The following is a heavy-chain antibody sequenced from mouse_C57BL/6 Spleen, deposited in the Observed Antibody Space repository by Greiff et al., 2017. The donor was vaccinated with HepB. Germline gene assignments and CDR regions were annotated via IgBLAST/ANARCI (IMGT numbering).Heavy chain of an antibody. CDR2: ISAGGSYT. J-gene: IGHJ3*01. V-gene: IGHV5-4*03. CDR3: ARGGGWLPFAY. CDR1: GFTFSSYA. D-gene: IGHD2-3*01. Sequence: EVKLMESGGGLVKPGGSLKLSCAASGFTFSSYAMSWVRQTPEKRLEWVATISAGGSYTYYPDNVKGRVTISSDNAKNNLYLQMSHLKSEDTAMYYGARGGGWLPFAYWGQGTLVTVSA.